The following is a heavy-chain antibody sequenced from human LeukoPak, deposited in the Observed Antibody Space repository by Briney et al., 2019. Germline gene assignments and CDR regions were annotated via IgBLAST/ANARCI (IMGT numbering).Heavy chain of an antibody. CDR2: INPSGGST. CDR1: GYTFTSYY. V-gene: IGHV1-46*01. J-gene: IGHJ6*02. CDR3: ARLNPDYYGMDV. Sequence: ASVKVSCKASGYTFTSYYMHWVRQAPGQGLEWMGVINPSGGSTSYAQKFQGRVTMTRDTSTSTVYMELSSLRSEDTAVYYCARLNPDYYGMDVWGQGTTVTVSS.